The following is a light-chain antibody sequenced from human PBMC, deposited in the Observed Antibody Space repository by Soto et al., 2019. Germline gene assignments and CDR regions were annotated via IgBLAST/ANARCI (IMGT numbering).Light chain of an antibody. CDR2: AAS. CDR3: QQSYSNT. CDR1: QSISSY. Sequence: DIQMTQSPSSLSASVGDRVTITCRASQSISSYLNWYQQKPGKAPKLLIYAASSLQSGVPSRFSGSGSGTDCTLPISSLQPEDFATYYCQQSYSNTFGQGTKVEI. J-gene: IGKJ1*01. V-gene: IGKV1-39*01.